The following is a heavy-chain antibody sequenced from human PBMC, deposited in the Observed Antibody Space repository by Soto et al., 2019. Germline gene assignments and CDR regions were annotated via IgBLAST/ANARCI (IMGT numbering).Heavy chain of an antibody. Sequence: QITLKESGPTLVKPTQTLTLTCTFSGFSLSTSGVGVGWIRQPPGKALEWLALIYWDDDKRYSPSLKSRLTITKDTSKNQVVLTMSNIDPVDTATYYCAHTIVLVPAAIPYYSDYGMDVWGQGTTVTVSS. CDR2: IYWDDDK. V-gene: IGHV2-5*02. CDR1: GFSLSTSGVG. D-gene: IGHD2-2*01. J-gene: IGHJ6*02. CDR3: AHTIVLVPAAIPYYSDYGMDV.